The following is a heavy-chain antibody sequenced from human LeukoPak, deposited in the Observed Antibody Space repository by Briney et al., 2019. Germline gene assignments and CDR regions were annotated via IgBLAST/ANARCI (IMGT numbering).Heavy chain of an antibody. CDR1: GGSFSGYY. Sequence: SETLSLTCAVYGGSFSGYYWSWIRQPPGKGLEWIGEINHSGSTNYNPSLKSRVTISVDTSKNQFSLKLSSVTAADTAVYYCARDGGTYYYDSSGSDDAFDIWGQGTMVTV. CDR2: INHSGST. V-gene: IGHV4-34*01. CDR3: ARDGGTYYYDSSGSDDAFDI. D-gene: IGHD3-22*01. J-gene: IGHJ3*02.